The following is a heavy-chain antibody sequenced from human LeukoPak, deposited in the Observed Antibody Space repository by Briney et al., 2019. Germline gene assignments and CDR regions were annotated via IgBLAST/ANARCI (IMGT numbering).Heavy chain of an antibody. D-gene: IGHD3-10*01. CDR2: SNAGNGNT. Sequence: ASVTVSFTASGYTFTIYAMHWVRQAPGQRLEWMGWSNAGNGNTKYSQEFQGRVTITRDTSASTAYMELSSLRSEDMAVYYCAREGREGDFDNWGQGTLVTVSS. J-gene: IGHJ4*02. V-gene: IGHV1-3*02. CDR3: AREGREGDFDN. CDR1: GYTFTIYA.